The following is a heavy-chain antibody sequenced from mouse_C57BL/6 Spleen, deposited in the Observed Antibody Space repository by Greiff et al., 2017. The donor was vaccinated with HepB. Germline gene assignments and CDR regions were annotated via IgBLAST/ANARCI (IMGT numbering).Heavy chain of an antibody. CDR3: AATVVATDY. CDR2: INPSTGGT. Sequence: VQLQQSGPELVKPGASVKISCKASGYSFTGYYMNWVKQSPEKSLEWIGEINPSTGGTTYNQKFKAKATLTVDKSSSTAYMQLKSLTSEDSEVYYCAATVVATDYWGQGTTLTVSS. V-gene: IGHV1-42*01. CDR1: GYSFTGYY. D-gene: IGHD1-1*01. J-gene: IGHJ2*01.